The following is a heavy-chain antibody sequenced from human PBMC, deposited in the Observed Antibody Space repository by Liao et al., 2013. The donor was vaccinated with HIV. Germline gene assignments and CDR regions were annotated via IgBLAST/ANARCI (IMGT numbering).Heavy chain of an antibody. V-gene: IGHV4-39*07. CDR1: GGSISSTGYY. D-gene: IGHD2-21*01. CDR3: ARGPTYCGTDCYAGGFFDY. Sequence: QLQLRESGPGLVKPSETLSLTCTVSGGSISSTGYYWGWIRQPPGKGLEWIGSIFYSGSTYYNPSLKSRVTISLDTSKNQFTLNLRSLSTADSAVYFCARGPTYCGTDCYAGGFFDYWAQGTLVTVSA. J-gene: IGHJ4*02. CDR2: IFYSGST.